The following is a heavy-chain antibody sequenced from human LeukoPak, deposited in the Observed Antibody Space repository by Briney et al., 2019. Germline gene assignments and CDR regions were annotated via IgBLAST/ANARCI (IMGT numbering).Heavy chain of an antibody. CDR3: ARGIAAAPYYFDY. Sequence: PGRSLRLSCAASGFTFSSYGMRWVRQAPGEGLEWVAVIWYDGSNKYYADSVKGRFTISRDNSKNTLYLQMNSLRAEDTAVYYCARGIAAAPYYFDYWGQGTLVTVSS. V-gene: IGHV3-33*01. CDR2: IWYDGSNK. J-gene: IGHJ4*02. CDR1: GFTFSSYG. D-gene: IGHD6-13*01.